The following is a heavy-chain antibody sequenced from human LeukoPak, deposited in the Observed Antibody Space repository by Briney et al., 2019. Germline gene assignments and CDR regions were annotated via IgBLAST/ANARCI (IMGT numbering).Heavy chain of an antibody. CDR2: INPNSGGT. D-gene: IGHD5-18*01. V-gene: IGHV1-2*02. Sequence: ASVKVSCKASGGTFSSYAISWVRQAPGQGLEWMGWINPNSGGTNYAQKFQGRVTMTRDTSISTAYMELSRLRSDDTAVYYCARETLPLRPQGYDYWGQGTLVTVSS. J-gene: IGHJ4*02. CDR1: GGTFSSYA. CDR3: ARETLPLRPQGYDY.